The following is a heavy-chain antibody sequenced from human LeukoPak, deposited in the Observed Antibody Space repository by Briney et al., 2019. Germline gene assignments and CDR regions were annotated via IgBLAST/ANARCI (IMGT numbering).Heavy chain of an antibody. CDR1: GFAFSSYG. V-gene: IGHV3-33*08. Sequence: GGSLRLSCAASGFAFSSYGMHWVRQAPGKGLEWVAVIWYDGSNKYYADSVKGRFTISRDNSKNTLYLQMNSLRAEDTAVYYCARDSSAYYYDSSGYPFDYWGQGTLVTVSS. D-gene: IGHD3-22*01. J-gene: IGHJ4*02. CDR3: ARDSSAYYYDSSGYPFDY. CDR2: IWYDGSNK.